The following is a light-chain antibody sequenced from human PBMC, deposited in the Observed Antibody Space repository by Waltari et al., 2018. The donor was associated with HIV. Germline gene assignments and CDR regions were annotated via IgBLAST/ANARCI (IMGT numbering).Light chain of an antibody. V-gene: IGLV3-21*01. CDR1: KIGSKS. Sequence: SYVLTQPPSVSVAPGKTARITGGGEKIGSKSVNWYQKPPGQAPVMVIYHDTDRPSGIPDRFSGSNSEDTATLTIRRVEAGDEADYFCQVWDTNTDQYVIFGGGTNLAV. CDR3: QVWDTNTDQYVI. J-gene: IGLJ2*01. CDR2: HDT.